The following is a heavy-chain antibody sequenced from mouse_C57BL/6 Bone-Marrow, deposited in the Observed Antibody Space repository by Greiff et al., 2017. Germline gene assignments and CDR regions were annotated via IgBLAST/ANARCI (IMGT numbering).Heavy chain of an antibody. CDR2: INSDGGST. V-gene: IGHV5-2*01. CDR1: EYEFPSHD. Sequence: VQLQQSGGGLVQPGESLKLSCESNEYEFPSHDMSWVRKTPEKRLALVAAINSDGGSTYYPDTMERRFIISRDNTKKTLYLQMSSLRSEDTALYYCARRGVWTGWYFDVWGTGTTVTVSS. CDR3: ARRGVWTGWYFDV. J-gene: IGHJ1*03.